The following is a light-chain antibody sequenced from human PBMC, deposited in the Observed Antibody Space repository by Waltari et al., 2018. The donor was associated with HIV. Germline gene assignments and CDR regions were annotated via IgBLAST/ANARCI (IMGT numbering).Light chain of an antibody. CDR1: SSNIGHNY. CDR2: DDD. Sequence: QSVLTQPPSVSAAPGETVIISCSGSSSNIGHNYVSWYQQLPGTAPKLFIYDDDIRHSGVPYLFSGSRSCTSATLGITGLQTGDDADYYCGTWDTTLSAVVFGGGTKLTVL. J-gene: IGLJ2*01. V-gene: IGLV1-51*01. CDR3: GTWDTTLSAVV.